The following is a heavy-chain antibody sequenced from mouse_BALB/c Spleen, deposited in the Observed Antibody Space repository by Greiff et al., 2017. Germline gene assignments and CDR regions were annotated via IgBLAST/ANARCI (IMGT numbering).Heavy chain of an antibody. Sequence: VQLQQSGAELVKPGASVKLSCTASGFNIKDTYMHWVKQRPEQGLEWIGRIDPANCNTKYDPKFQGKATITADTSSNTAYLQLSSLTSEDSAVYYCARGGYGVPLDAMDYWGQGTSVTVSS. CDR3: ARGGYGVPLDAMDY. J-gene: IGHJ4*01. CDR2: IDPANCNT. CDR1: GFNIKDTY. V-gene: IGHV14-3*02. D-gene: IGHD3-2*02.